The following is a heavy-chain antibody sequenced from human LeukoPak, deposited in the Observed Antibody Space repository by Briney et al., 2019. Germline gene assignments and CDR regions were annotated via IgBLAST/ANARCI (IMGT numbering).Heavy chain of an antibody. D-gene: IGHD6-19*01. J-gene: IGHJ5*02. Sequence: SESLSLTCTVSGGSISSSSYYWGWIRQPPGKGLEWIGSIYYSGSTYYNPSLKSRVTISVDTSKNQFSLKLSSVTAADTAVYYCARDQDGRYSSGSGGWFDPWGQGTLVTVSS. CDR3: ARDQDGRYSSGSGGWFDP. CDR2: IYYSGST. V-gene: IGHV4-39*07. CDR1: GGSISSSSYY.